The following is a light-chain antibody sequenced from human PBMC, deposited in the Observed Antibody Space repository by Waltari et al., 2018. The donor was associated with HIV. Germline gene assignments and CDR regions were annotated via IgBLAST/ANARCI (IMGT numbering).Light chain of an antibody. V-gene: IGLV1-47*01. CDR1: SSNIATNY. J-gene: IGLJ3*02. Sequence: QSVLTQPPSASGTPGRRVTISSSGGSSNIATNYVSWFHHLPDTAPKFFIYRNVSRPSGFPDRFSGSKSGTSPSLAIRFRSEDETNYYDTLINWVFGGRTKLTVL. CDR2: RNV. CDR3: TLINWV.